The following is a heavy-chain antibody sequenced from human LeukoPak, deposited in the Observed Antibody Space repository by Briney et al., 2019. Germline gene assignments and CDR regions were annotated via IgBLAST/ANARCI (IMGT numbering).Heavy chain of an antibody. CDR2: IYYSGST. CDR1: GGSISGYY. CDR3: ARVRVGGTFYYFDY. Sequence: NPSETLSLTCTVSGGSISGYYWSWIRQPPGKGLEWIGYIYYSGSTNYNPSLKSRVTISVDTSKNQFSLRLTSVTAADTAVYYCARVRVGGTFYYFDYWGQGTLVTVSS. V-gene: IGHV4-59*01. J-gene: IGHJ4*02. D-gene: IGHD2/OR15-2a*01.